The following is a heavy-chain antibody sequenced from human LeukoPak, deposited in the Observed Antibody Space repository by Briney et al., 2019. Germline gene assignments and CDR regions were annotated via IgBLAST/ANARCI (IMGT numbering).Heavy chain of an antibody. J-gene: IGHJ4*02. D-gene: IGHD3-10*01. CDR1: GGSISSGGYS. Sequence: SETLSLTCTVSGGSISSGGYSWSWIRQPPGKGLEWIGYIYHSGSTYYNPSLKSRVTISVDRSKNQFSLKLSSVTAADTAVYYCARGYRGVIIDYWGQGTLVTVSS. CDR3: ARGYRGVIIDY. V-gene: IGHV4-30-2*01. CDR2: IYHSGST.